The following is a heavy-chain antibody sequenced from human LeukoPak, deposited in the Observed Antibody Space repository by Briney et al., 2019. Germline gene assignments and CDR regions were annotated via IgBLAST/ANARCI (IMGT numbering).Heavy chain of an antibody. Sequence: GGSLRLSCAASGFTFSSYAMSWVRQAPGKGLEWVSAISGSGGSTYYADSVKGRFTISRDNSKNTLYLQMNSLRAEDTALYYCATSPYSSGWYYFDYWGQGTLVTVSS. CDR2: ISGSGGST. J-gene: IGHJ4*02. CDR1: GFTFSSYA. V-gene: IGHV3-23*01. CDR3: ATSPYSSGWYYFDY. D-gene: IGHD6-19*01.